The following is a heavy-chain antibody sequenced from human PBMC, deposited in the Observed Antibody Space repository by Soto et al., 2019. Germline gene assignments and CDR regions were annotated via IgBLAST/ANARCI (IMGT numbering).Heavy chain of an antibody. J-gene: IGHJ4*02. D-gene: IGHD3-9*01. Sequence: PGGSLRLSCAASGFTFSSYAMNWVRQAPGKGLEWVSAISGSGGSTYYADSVKGRFTTSRDNSKNTLYLQMNSLRAEDTAVYYCARTTGSRLSDYWGQGTLVTVSS. CDR1: GFTFSSYA. CDR3: ARTTGSRLSDY. V-gene: IGHV3-23*01. CDR2: ISGSGGST.